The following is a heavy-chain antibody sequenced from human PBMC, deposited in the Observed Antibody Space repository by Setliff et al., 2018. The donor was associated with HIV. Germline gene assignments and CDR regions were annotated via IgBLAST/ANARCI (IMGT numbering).Heavy chain of an antibody. CDR1: GGSIIDSCYF. D-gene: IGHD3-3*01. Sequence: SETLSLTCTVSGGSIIDSCYFWGWIRQPPGKGLEWIGSVYYSGITYYSSSLKSRVTVSVDTSRIQFSLKLTSVTAADTAVYKCVRHVWSDDFLVPGWFDSWSQGTLVTVSS. CDR3: VRHVWSDDFLVPGWFDS. J-gene: IGHJ5*01. V-gene: IGHV4-39*01. CDR2: VYYSGIT.